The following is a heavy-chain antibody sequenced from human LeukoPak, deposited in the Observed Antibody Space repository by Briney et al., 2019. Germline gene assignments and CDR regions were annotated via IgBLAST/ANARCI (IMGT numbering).Heavy chain of an antibody. CDR1: GLTFINYN. D-gene: IGHD1-1*01. CDR3: ARGTGTTAYFDY. Sequence: KPGGSLRLSCAASGLTFINYNMNWVRQAPGKGLEWVSSISSSSSHIYYADSVKGRLTISRDNAKNSLYLQVNSLRAEDTAVYYCARGTGTTAYFDYWGQGTLVTVSS. V-gene: IGHV3-21*01. J-gene: IGHJ4*02. CDR2: ISSSSSHI.